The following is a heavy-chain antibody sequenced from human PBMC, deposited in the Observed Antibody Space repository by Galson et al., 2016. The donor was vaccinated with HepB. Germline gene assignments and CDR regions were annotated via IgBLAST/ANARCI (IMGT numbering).Heavy chain of an antibody. D-gene: IGHD1-1*01. CDR2: IIPLLGIT. CDR3: AGRHSTTWKDGLDV. V-gene: IGHV1-69*04. J-gene: IGHJ6*04. CDR1: GGSFDYFV. Sequence: SVKVSCKAVGGSFDYFVINWVRQTPGQGLEWMGRIIPLLGITNYAEKIKDRVTIIADKSTSTASMVLNGLSFDGTAVYFCAGRHSTTWKDGLDVWGRGTTVAVSS.